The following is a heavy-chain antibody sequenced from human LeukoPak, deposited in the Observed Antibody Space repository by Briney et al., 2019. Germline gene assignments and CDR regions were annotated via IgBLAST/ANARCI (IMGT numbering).Heavy chain of an antibody. CDR2: ISGSGGST. Sequence: GGSLRLSCAASGFTFSSYAMSWVRQAPGKGLEWVSAISGSGGSTYYADSVKGRFTISRDNSKNTLYLQMNSLRAEDTAVYYCAKDVVENYYYYMDVWGKGTTVTVSS. CDR3: AKDVVENYYYYMDV. D-gene: IGHD2-21*01. CDR1: GFTFSSYA. J-gene: IGHJ6*03. V-gene: IGHV3-23*01.